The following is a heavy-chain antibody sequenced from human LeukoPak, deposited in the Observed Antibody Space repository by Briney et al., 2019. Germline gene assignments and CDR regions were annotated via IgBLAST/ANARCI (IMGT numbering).Heavy chain of an antibody. CDR1: GGSISSYY. CDR2: IYTSGST. Sequence: SETLSLTCTVSGGSISSYYWRWIRQPAGKGLEWIGRIYTSGSTNYNPSLKSRVTMSVDTSKNQFSLKLSSVTAADTAVYYCAGDCSSTSCYTPDAFDIWGQGTMVTVSS. CDR3: AGDCSSTSCYTPDAFDI. V-gene: IGHV4-4*07. J-gene: IGHJ3*02. D-gene: IGHD2-2*02.